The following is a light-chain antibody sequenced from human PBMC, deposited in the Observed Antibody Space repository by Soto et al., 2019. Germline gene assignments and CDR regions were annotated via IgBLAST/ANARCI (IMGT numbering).Light chain of an antibody. CDR3: QQYGSSPRA. V-gene: IGKV3-20*01. CDR2: GAS. J-gene: IGKJ1*01. CDR1: QSVSSSY. Sequence: EIVLTQSPGTLSLSPGERATLSCRASQSVSSSYLAWYQQRPGRAPRLLIDGASSRATGIPDRFSGSGSGTDFTLTISRLEPEDFAVYYCQQYGSSPRAFGQGTKVDIK.